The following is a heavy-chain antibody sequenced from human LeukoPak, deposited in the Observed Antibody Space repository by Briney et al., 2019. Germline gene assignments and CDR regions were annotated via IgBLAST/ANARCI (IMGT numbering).Heavy chain of an antibody. V-gene: IGHV1-69*05. D-gene: IGHD5-12*01. CDR1: GYTFTSYG. Sequence: SVKVSCKASGYTFTSYGISWVRQAPGQGLEWMGRIIPIFGTANYAQKFQGRVTITTDESTSTAYMELSSLRSEDTAVYYCAGGYAYYYYYYMDVWGKGTTVTVSS. CDR2: IIPIFGTA. CDR3: AGGYAYYYYYYMDV. J-gene: IGHJ6*03.